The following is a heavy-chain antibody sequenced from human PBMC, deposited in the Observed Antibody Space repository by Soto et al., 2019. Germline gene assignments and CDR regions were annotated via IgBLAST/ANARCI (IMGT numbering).Heavy chain of an antibody. J-gene: IGHJ5*01. D-gene: IGHD6-19*01. CDR3: ARDRSGWYDF. V-gene: IGHV1-18*01. CDR1: GYTFTTIR. Sequence: QVQLVQSAAEVGKPGASVKVSCKASGYTFTTIRLSWVRQAPGQGLEWMGWIRPHNGDTQYAQKFQGRVTMTADTSTTTAHMEVRTLIPDDTTVFYCARDRSGWYDFWGQVTLVTVAS. CDR2: IRPHNGDT.